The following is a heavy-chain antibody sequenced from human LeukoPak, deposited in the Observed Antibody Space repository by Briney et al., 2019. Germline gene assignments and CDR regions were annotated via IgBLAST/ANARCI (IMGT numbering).Heavy chain of an antibody. D-gene: IGHD4-17*01. V-gene: IGHV3-53*01. CDR2: IYSGGST. CDR1: GFTVSSNY. CDR3: ARGNTVTYFVS. J-gene: IGHJ5*02. Sequence: PGGSLRLSCAASGFTVSSNYMSWVRQAQGKGLEWVSLIYSGGSTYYADSVKGRFTISRDNSKNTLYLQMNTLRAEDTAVYYCARGNTVTYFVSWGQGTLVTVSS.